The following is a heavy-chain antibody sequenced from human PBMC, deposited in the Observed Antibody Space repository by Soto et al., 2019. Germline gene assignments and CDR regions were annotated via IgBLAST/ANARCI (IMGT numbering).Heavy chain of an antibody. Sequence: QLHLVQSGAEVKKAGSSVKVSCKASGGTVSSYAITWVRQAPGKGLEWREVFTPIFVSAHYAPKFQGRITITADESTSTAYMELSGLTSEDTAIYYCARDVSSDTTGFRGYDLWGQGTQVTVSS. CDR3: ARDVSSDTTGFRGYDL. D-gene: IGHD3-10*01. J-gene: IGHJ4*02. CDR2: FTPIFVSA. CDR1: GGTVSSYA. V-gene: IGHV1-69*01.